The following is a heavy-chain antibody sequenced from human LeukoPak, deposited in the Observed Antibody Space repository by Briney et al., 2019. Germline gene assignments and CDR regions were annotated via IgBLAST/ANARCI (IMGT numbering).Heavy chain of an antibody. Sequence: GGSLRLSCAASGFTFSSYWMSRVRQAPGKGLEWVSAISGSGGTTYYADSVKGRFTISRDNSKNTLYLQMNSLRAEDTAVYYCAKGAYDILTGLYYYYYMDVWGKGTTVTISS. J-gene: IGHJ6*03. CDR2: ISGSGGTT. CDR1: GFTFSSYW. CDR3: AKGAYDILTGLYYYYYMDV. V-gene: IGHV3-23*01. D-gene: IGHD3-9*01.